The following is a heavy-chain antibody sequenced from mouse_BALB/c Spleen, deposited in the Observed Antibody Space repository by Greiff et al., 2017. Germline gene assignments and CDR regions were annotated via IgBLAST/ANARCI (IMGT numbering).Heavy chain of an antibody. J-gene: IGHJ1*01. CDR3: ARHYYGSSYRYFDV. CDR2: ISNGGGST. V-gene: IGHV5-12-2*01. D-gene: IGHD1-1*01. CDR1: GFTFSSYT. Sequence: DVHLVESGGGLVQPGGSLKLSCAASGFTFSSYTMSWVRQTPEKRLEWVAYISNGGGSTYYPDTVKGRFTISRDNAKNTLYLQMSSLKSEDTAMYYCARHYYGSSYRYFDVWGAGTTVTVSS.